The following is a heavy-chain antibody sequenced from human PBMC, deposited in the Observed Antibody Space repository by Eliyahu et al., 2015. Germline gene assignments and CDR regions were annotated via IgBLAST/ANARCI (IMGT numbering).Heavy chain of an antibody. CDR1: GLSFRSYA. V-gene: IGHV3-23*01. CDR2: ISGSGDGT. J-gene: IGHJ4*02. D-gene: IGHD4-17*01. Sequence: EVQLLESGGGLVQPGGSLRLSCAASGLSFRSYAMNWVRQAXGKGLEWVSGISGSGDGTYYADSVKGRFTISRDNSKNTLYLQMNSLRAEDTAVYYCAKGDDYGDFFDYWGQGTLVTVSS. CDR3: AKGDDYGDFFDY.